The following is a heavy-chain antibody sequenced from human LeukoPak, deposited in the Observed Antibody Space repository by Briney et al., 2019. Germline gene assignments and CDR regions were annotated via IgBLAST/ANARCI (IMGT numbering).Heavy chain of an antibody. V-gene: IGHV1-2*02. Sequence: ASVKVPCKASGYTFTGYYMHWVRQAPGQGLEWMGWMNPKNGGTNYAQKFQGRVIMTRDTSINTAYMELSRLTSDDTAVYYCARCSVVVPAAINWFDPWGQGTLVTVSS. CDR1: GYTFTGYY. J-gene: IGHJ5*02. CDR3: ARCSVVVPAAINWFDP. D-gene: IGHD2-2*01. CDR2: MNPKNGGT.